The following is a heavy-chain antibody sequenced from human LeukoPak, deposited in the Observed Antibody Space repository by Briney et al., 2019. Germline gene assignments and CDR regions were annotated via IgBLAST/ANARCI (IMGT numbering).Heavy chain of an antibody. D-gene: IGHD4-17*01. V-gene: IGHV3-7*01. CDR2: IKQDGSEQ. J-gene: IGHJ4*02. CDR1: GFTFSTYW. CDR3: ARSRTTVTYYFDY. Sequence: GGSLRLSCAASGFTFSTYWMSWVRQAPGRGLEWVANIKQDGSEQYYVDSVKGRFTISRDNAKNSLYLQMNSLRAEDTAVYYCARSRTTVTYYFDYWGQGTLVTVSS.